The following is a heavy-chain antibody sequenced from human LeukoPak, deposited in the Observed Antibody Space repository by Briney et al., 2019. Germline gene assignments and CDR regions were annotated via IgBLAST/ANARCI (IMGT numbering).Heavy chain of an antibody. J-gene: IGHJ4*02. Sequence: KASETLSLTCTVSGGSISSYYWSWLRQPPGKGLEWFGYIYDSGTTNYNPSLKSRVTISVDTSKNQFSLKLSSVTAADTAVYYCARLCSGGSCYDYWGQGTLVTVSS. CDR3: ARLCSGGSCYDY. CDR2: IYDSGTT. V-gene: IGHV4-59*12. CDR1: GGSISSYY. D-gene: IGHD2-15*01.